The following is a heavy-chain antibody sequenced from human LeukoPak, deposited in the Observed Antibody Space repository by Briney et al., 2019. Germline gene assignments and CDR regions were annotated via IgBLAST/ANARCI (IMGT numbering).Heavy chain of an antibody. J-gene: IGHJ5*02. D-gene: IGHD3-3*01. Sequence: PSETLSLTCTVPGASISSGSYFWSWVRQPAGKALEWIGRFHTSGGTNYNPSLESRVTMSVDTSKNQFSLKLTSVTAADTAVYYCASTVFGVTYIWFDPWGQGTLVTVSS. V-gene: IGHV4-61*02. CDR3: ASTVFGVTYIWFDP. CDR2: FHTSGGT. CDR1: GASISSGSYF.